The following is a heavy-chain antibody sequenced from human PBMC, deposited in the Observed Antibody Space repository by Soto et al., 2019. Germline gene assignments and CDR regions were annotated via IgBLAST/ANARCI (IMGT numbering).Heavy chain of an antibody. Sequence: ESGGGLVQPGGSLRLSCAASGFTVSSNYMSWVRQAPGKGLEWVSVIYSGGSTYYADSVKRRFTIYRDNSNNTLYLQMNGLRAEDTAVYYCARDRIAVAGNPEYFQHWGQGTLVTVSS. CDR1: GFTVSSNY. V-gene: IGHV3-66*01. J-gene: IGHJ1*01. D-gene: IGHD6-19*01. CDR2: IYSGGST. CDR3: ARDRIAVAGNPEYFQH.